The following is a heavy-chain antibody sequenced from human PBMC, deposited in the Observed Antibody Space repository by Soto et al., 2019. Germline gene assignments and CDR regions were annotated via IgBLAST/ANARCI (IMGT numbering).Heavy chain of an antibody. CDR3: ARGRSTYYYDSSGYFFDY. Sequence: ASVKVSCKASGGTFSSYAISWVRQAPGQGLEWMGGIIPIFGTANYAQKFQGRVTITADKSTSTAYMELSSLRSEDTAVYYCARGRSTYYYDSSGYFFDYWGQGTLVTVSS. V-gene: IGHV1-69*06. CDR1: GGTFSSYA. J-gene: IGHJ4*02. D-gene: IGHD3-22*01. CDR2: IIPIFGTA.